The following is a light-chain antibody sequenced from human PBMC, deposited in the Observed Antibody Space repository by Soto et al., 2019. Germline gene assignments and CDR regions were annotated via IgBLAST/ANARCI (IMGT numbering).Light chain of an antibody. CDR3: QNYNGAPWT. Sequence: DIQMTQSPSSLSASVGDRVTITCRASQGISNYVAWYQQKAGKVPKLLIYAASTLHSGVPSRFSGSGSGTDFTLTISSLQPEDVATYYCQNYNGAPWTFGQGTKVEMK. CDR1: QGISNY. V-gene: IGKV1-27*01. J-gene: IGKJ1*01. CDR2: AAS.